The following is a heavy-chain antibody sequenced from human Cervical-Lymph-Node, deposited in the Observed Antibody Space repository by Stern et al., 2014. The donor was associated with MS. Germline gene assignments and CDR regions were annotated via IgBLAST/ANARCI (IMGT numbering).Heavy chain of an antibody. J-gene: IGHJ4*02. D-gene: IGHD2-15*01. CDR2: IYPNTGVT. CDR1: GYTFTGFF. V-gene: IGHV1-2*04. CDR3: ARGYPFFDN. Sequence: QDQLVQSGAEVKKPGASVKVSCTASGYTFTGFFLHWVRQAPGQGLEWVGWIYPNTGVTKSAQKFQGWVTLTRDTSINTVYMELNRLKSDDTAVFYCARGYPFFDNWGQGTLVTVSS.